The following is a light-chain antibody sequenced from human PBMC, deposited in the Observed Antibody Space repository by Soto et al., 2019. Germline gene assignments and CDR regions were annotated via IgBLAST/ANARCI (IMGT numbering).Light chain of an antibody. Sequence: QSALTQPASVSGSPRQSITISCTGNSSDVGGYNYVSWYQQHPGKAPKLMIYEVSNRPSGVSNRFSGSKSGNTASLTISGLQAEDEADYYCSSYTSSSVVVFGGGTKLTVL. J-gene: IGLJ2*01. CDR2: EVS. CDR1: SSDVGGYNY. V-gene: IGLV2-14*01. CDR3: SSYTSSSVVV.